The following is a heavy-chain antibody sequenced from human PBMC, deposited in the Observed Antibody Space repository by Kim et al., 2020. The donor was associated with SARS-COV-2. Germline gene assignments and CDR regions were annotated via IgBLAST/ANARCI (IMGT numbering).Heavy chain of an antibody. D-gene: IGHD4-17*01. CDR2: IYYSGST. CDR1: GGSISSSSYY. Sequence: SETLSLTCTVSGGSISSSSYYWGWIRQPPGKGLEWIGSIYYSGSTYYNPSLKSRVTISVDTSKNQFSLKLSSVTAADTAVYYCARRKYGDYVPEFDYWGQGTLVTVSS. V-gene: IGHV4-39*01. CDR3: ARRKYGDYVPEFDY. J-gene: IGHJ4*02.